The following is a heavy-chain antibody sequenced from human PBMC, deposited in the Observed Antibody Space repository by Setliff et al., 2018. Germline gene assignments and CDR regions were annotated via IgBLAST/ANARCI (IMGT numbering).Heavy chain of an antibody. J-gene: IGHJ5*02. D-gene: IGHD6-19*01. CDR1: GFTFSSYS. V-gene: IGHV3-21*01. CDR2: ISSSSSYI. CDR3: ARDRDQRQQWLVPGSPNPNWFDP. Sequence: PGGSLRLSCAASGFTFSSYSMNWVRQAPGKGLEWVSSISSSSSYISYADSVKGRFTITRDNAKNSLYLQMNSLRAEDTAVYYCARDRDQRQQWLVPGSPNPNWFDPWGQGTLVTVSS.